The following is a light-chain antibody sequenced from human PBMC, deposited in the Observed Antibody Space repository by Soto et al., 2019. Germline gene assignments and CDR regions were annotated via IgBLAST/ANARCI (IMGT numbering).Light chain of an antibody. J-gene: IGLJ1*01. V-gene: IGLV2-14*01. CDR3: IAYTGSSTSYV. CDR1: SSDIGSYNH. Sequence: QSALTQPASVSGSPGQSITISCSGTSSDIGSYNHVAWFQQFPGKSPKLTIYEVSSRPSGVSSRFSGSKSGNTASLTISGLQAEDEADYYCIAYTGSSTSYVFGSGTKVT. CDR2: EVS.